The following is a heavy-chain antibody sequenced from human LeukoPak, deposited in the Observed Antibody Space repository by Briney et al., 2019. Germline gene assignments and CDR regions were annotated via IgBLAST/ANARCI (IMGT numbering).Heavy chain of an antibody. CDR3: ARHDAGIAARPYDN. CDR1: GGSISTYY. Sequence: SETLSLTCTVSGGSISTYYWSWIRRPPGKGLEWIAYIHASGPTNYNPSLKSRITISADTSKNQFSLKLSSVTAADTAVYYCARHDAGIAARPYDNWGQGTLVTVSS. CDR2: IHASGPT. D-gene: IGHD6-6*01. J-gene: IGHJ4*02. V-gene: IGHV4-4*09.